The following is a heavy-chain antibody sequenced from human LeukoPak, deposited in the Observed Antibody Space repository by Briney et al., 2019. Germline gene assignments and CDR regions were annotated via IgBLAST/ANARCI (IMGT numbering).Heavy chain of an antibody. Sequence: SETLSLTCAVYGGSFSGYYWSWIRQSPGKGLEWIGEINHSGSTNYNPSLKSRVTISVDTSKNQFSLKLSSVTAADTAVYYCARLAPAGSWYFDLWGRGTLVTVSS. CDR1: GGSFSGYY. CDR2: INHSGST. V-gene: IGHV4-34*01. D-gene: IGHD2-15*01. CDR3: ARLAPAGSWYFDL. J-gene: IGHJ2*01.